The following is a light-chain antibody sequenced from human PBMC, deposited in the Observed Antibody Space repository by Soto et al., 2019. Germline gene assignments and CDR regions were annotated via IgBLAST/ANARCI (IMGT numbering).Light chain of an antibody. CDR3: CSYADTYVE. V-gene: IGLV2-11*01. CDR2: DVD. Sequence: QSALTQPRSVSGSPGQSVAISCTGTSSYVGAYNYVSWYQQHPGKAPKLMIYDVDKRPSGVPDRFSGSESGNTASLTISGLQAEDEADYYCCSYADTYVELGGGTKLTVL. CDR1: SSYVGAYNY. J-gene: IGLJ2*01.